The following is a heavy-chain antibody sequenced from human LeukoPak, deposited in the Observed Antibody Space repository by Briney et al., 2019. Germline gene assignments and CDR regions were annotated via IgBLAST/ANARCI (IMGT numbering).Heavy chain of an antibody. Sequence: APVKVSCKVSGYSLSDLNIQWVRQAPGKGLECVGGFDPEQATTIYAQNFQGRLTMTEEISTDTVYMGLSSLTSEDTAVYYCATRSGDFWSGFENWGQGTLVTVSS. CDR3: ATRSGDFWSGFEN. CDR2: FDPEQATT. D-gene: IGHD3-3*01. J-gene: IGHJ4*02. CDR1: GYSLSDLN. V-gene: IGHV1-24*01.